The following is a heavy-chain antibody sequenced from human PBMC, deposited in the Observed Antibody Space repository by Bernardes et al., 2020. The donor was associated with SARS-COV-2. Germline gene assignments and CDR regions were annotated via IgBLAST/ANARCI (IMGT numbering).Heavy chain of an antibody. D-gene: IGHD3-22*01. CDR3: AKAGDITGYYD. Sequence: GGSLRLSCAASGFTFSTYSMSWVRQAPGKGLEWVSAIFRSGYNTYYADSVKGRFTISRDNSKSTLHLLMNSLRAEDTAVYYCAKAGDITGYYDWGQGTLGTVSS. V-gene: IGHV3-23*01. J-gene: IGHJ4*02. CDR2: IFRSGYNT. CDR1: GFTFSTYS.